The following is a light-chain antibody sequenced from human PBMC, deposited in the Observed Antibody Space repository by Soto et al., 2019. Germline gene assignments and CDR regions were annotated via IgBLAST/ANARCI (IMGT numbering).Light chain of an antibody. CDR3: QPSYSTPLT. Sequence: DIQMTQSPSSLSASVGDRVTITCRSSQSISSYLNWYQQKPGKAPNLLIYAASSLQSGVPSRFSGSGSGTDFTLNISILQPEDFATYYCQPSYSTPLTFGGGTKVQIK. CDR1: QSISSY. CDR2: AAS. J-gene: IGKJ4*01. V-gene: IGKV1-39*01.